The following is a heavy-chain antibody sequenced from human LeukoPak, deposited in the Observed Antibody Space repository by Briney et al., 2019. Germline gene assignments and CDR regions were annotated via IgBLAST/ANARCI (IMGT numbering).Heavy chain of an antibody. Sequence: GGSLRLSCAASGFTFSSYWMHWVRQVPGKGLVWVARINPGGSSITYADSVKGRFTISRDNAKNTLYLQMDSLRAEDTGVYYCARSNQADDYWGQGTLITVSS. J-gene: IGHJ4*02. V-gene: IGHV3-74*01. D-gene: IGHD1-14*01. CDR3: ARSNQADDY. CDR2: INPGGSSI. CDR1: GFTFSSYW.